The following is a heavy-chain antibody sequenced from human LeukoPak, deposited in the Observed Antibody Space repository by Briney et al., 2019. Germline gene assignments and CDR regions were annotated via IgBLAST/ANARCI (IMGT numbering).Heavy chain of an antibody. Sequence: PWASVKVSCKASGYTFTGYYMHWVRQAPGQGLEWMGWINPNSGGTNYAQKFQGRVTMTRDTSISTAYMELSSLRSEDTAVYYCAGPLGYMAARRRGGGAFDIWGQGTMVTVSS. CDR2: INPNSGGT. CDR1: GYTFTGYY. V-gene: IGHV1-2*02. CDR3: AGPLGYMAARRRGGGAFDI. D-gene: IGHD6-6*01. J-gene: IGHJ3*02.